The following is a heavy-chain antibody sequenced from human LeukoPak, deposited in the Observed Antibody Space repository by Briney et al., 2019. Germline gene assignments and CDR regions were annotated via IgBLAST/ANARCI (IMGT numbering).Heavy chain of an antibody. V-gene: IGHV3-74*01. Sequence: GGSLRLSCAASGFSISDYWMHWVRQAPGKGLVWVSRINSDGSDTTYADSVKGRFTISRDNAKNMLYLQMSSLTAEDTAVYYCARDRPFSGSYLGFDPWGQGTLVTVSS. J-gene: IGHJ5*02. CDR1: GFSISDYW. CDR3: ARDRPFSGSYLGFDP. D-gene: IGHD1-26*01. CDR2: INSDGSDT.